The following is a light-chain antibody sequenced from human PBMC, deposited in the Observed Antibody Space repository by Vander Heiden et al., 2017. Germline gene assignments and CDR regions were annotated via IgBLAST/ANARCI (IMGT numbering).Light chain of an antibody. Sequence: DIQMTQSPSTLSASVGDRVTITCRASQSISSWLAWYQQKPGKAPKLLIYDASSLESGVPSRSSGSGSGTEFTLTISSLQPDDFATYYCQQYNSYSRTFGQGTKVXIK. CDR3: QQYNSYSRT. CDR1: QSISSW. J-gene: IGKJ1*01. CDR2: DAS. V-gene: IGKV1-5*01.